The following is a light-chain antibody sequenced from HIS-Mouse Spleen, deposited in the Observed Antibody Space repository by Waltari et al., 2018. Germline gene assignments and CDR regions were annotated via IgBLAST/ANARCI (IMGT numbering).Light chain of an antibody. CDR1: STGVGSYNL. V-gene: IGLV2-23*01. CDR3: CSYAGSSTYWV. Sequence: QSALTQPASVSGPPGQSLTISCTGTSTGVGSYNLVSWYQQHPGKAPKLMIYEGSKRPSGVSNRFSGSKSGNTASLTISGLQAEDEADYYCCSYAGSSTYWVFGGGTKLTVL. J-gene: IGLJ3*02. CDR2: EGS.